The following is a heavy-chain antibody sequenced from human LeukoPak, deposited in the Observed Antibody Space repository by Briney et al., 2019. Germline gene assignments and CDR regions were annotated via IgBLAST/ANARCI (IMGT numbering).Heavy chain of an antibody. J-gene: IGHJ5*02. CDR1: GFTLSNAW. CDR2: IKSKTDGGTT. CDR3: TTDPGCSSTSCYH. V-gene: IGHV3-15*01. D-gene: IGHD2-2*01. Sequence: GGSLRPSCAASGFTLSNAWMSWVRQAPGKGLEWVGRIKSKTDGGTTDYAAPVKGRFTISRDDSKNTLYLQMNSLKTEDTAVYYCTTDPGCSSTSCYHWGQGTLVTVSS.